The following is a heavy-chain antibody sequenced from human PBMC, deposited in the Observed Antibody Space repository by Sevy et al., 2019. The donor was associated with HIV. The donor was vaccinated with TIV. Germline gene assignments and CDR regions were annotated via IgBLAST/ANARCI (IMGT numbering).Heavy chain of an antibody. Sequence: GGSLGLSCEASGFTLSSYTMNWVRQSPEKGLEWVATFDRTDITHYADSVKGRFIISRDTAKNSLFLQMNSLRDDDTAMYFCVRDERAIASHFDYWGRGTLVTVSS. V-gene: IGHV3-48*02. CDR1: GFTLSSYT. CDR3: VRDERAIASHFDY. J-gene: IGHJ4*02. CDR2: FDRTDIT. D-gene: IGHD2-21*01.